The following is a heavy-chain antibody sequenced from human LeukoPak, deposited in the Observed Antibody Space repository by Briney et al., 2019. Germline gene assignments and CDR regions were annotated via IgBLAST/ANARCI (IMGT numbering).Heavy chain of an antibody. D-gene: IGHD2-21*01. Sequence: GGSLRLSCAASGFIFSSYWMSWDRQAPGKGLGWVAIIKQDGSEKYYVDSVKGRFTISRANTKNSLYLQMNSLRAEDAAVYYCARSRLNIRGQGTMVTVYS. CDR3: ARSRLNI. CDR2: IKQDGSEK. CDR1: GFIFSSYW. J-gene: IGHJ3*02. V-gene: IGHV3-7*01.